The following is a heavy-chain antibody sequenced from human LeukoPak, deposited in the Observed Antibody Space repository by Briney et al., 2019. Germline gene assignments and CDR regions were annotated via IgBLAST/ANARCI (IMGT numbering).Heavy chain of an antibody. Sequence: GGSLRLSCVASGFTFSSYWMGWVRQAPGKGLEWEANIKQGGGDKYYVDSVMGRFTISRDDAKNSLYLQMNSLRVEDTAVYYCARGEQGGFDYWGQGILVTVSS. CDR1: GFTFSSYW. J-gene: IGHJ4*02. V-gene: IGHV3-7*05. D-gene: IGHD3-16*01. CDR3: ARGEQGGFDY. CDR2: IKQGGGDK.